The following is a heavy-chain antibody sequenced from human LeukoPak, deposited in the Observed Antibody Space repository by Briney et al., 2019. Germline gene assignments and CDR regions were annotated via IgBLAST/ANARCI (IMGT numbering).Heavy chain of an antibody. CDR2: IKGDGIST. D-gene: IGHD2/OR15-2a*01. V-gene: IGHV3-74*01. J-gene: IGHJ4*02. CDR1: GFDFSSNW. Sequence: GGSLRLSCAASGFDFSSNWMHWVRHAPGQGLVWVSRIKGDGISTSYADSVKGRFTISKDNAKNTVYLQMNSLRAEDTAVYYCVSFYETYWGRGTLVTVSS. CDR3: VSFYETY.